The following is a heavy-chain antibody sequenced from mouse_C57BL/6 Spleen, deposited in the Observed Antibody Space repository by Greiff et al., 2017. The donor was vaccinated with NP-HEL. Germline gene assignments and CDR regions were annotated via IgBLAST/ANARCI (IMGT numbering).Heavy chain of an antibody. CDR3: ARGRAYDYDWAY. Sequence: EVKVVESGPELVKPGASVKISCKASGYSFTGYYMHWVKQSHGDILDWIGYIYPYNGVSSYNQKFKGKATLTVDKSSSTAYMALRSLTSEDSAVYYCARGRAYDYDWAYWGQGTLVTVSA. J-gene: IGHJ3*01. V-gene: IGHV1-31*01. CDR2: IYPYNGVS. D-gene: IGHD2-4*01. CDR1: GYSFTGYY.